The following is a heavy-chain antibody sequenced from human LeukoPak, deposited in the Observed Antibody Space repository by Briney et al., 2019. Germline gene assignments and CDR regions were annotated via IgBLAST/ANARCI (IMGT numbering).Heavy chain of an antibody. CDR1: GFTFSSYS. J-gene: IGHJ4*02. CDR3: ARGLYGDYVFDY. Sequence: GGSLRLSCAASGFTFSSYSVNWVRQAPGKGLEWVSYISSSSRTIYYADSVKGRFTISRDNVKNSLYLQMNNLRAEDTAVYYCARGLYGDYVFDYWGQGTLVTVSS. V-gene: IGHV3-48*01. D-gene: IGHD4-17*01. CDR2: ISSSSRTI.